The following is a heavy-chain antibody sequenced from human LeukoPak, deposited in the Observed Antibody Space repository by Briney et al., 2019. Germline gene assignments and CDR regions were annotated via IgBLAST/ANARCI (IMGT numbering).Heavy chain of an antibody. D-gene: IGHD3-3*01. Sequence: GGSLRFSCAASGFTFSSYGMHWVRQAPGKGLEWVAFIRYDGSKKYYVDSVKGRFTISRDNAKNSLYLQMNSLRAEDTAVYYCARDYDGGYMDVWGKGTTVTVSS. J-gene: IGHJ6*03. CDR3: ARDYDGGYMDV. CDR2: IRYDGSKK. CDR1: GFTFSSYG. V-gene: IGHV3-30*02.